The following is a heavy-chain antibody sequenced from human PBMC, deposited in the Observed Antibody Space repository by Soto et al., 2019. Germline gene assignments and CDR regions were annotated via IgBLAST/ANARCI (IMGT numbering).Heavy chain of an antibody. V-gene: IGHV1-46*01. CDR3: ARDRRIAAAGHDYYYGMDV. J-gene: IGHJ6*02. D-gene: IGHD6-13*01. Sequence: ASVKVSCKASGYTLTSYYMHWVRQAPGQGLEWMGIINPSGGSTSYAQKFQGRVTMTRDTSTSTVYMELSSLRSEDTAVYYCARDRRIAAAGHDYYYGMDVWGQGTTVTVSS. CDR2: INPSGGST. CDR1: GYTLTSYY.